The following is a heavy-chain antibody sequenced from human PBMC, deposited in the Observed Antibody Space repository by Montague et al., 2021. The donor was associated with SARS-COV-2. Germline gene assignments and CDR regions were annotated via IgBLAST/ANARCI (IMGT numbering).Heavy chain of an antibody. D-gene: IGHD3-9*01. V-gene: IGHV2-70*01. CDR1: GFSLSTSGMC. J-gene: IGHJ6*02. Sequence: PALVKPTQTLTLTCTFSGFSLSTSGMCVSWIRQPPGKALEWLALIDWDDDKYYSTSLKTRLTISKDTSKNQVVLTMTNMDPVDTATYYCARDSYDILNPLGGVYYYYGMDVWGQGTTVTVSS. CDR3: ARDSYDILNPLGGVYYYYGMDV. CDR2: IDWDDDK.